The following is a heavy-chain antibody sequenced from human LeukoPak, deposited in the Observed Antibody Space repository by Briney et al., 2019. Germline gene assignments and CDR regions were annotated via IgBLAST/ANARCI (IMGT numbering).Heavy chain of an antibody. D-gene: IGHD1-26*01. CDR2: ISSSSSYI. J-gene: IGHJ3*02. Sequence: GGSLRLSCAASGFTFSSYSMNWVRQAPGKGLEWVSSISSSSSYIYYADSVKGRFTISRDNAKNPLYLQMNILRAEDTAVYYCARDLRGSSSAFDIWGQATMVTVSS. CDR1: GFTFSSYS. V-gene: IGHV3-21*01. CDR3: ARDLRGSSSAFDI.